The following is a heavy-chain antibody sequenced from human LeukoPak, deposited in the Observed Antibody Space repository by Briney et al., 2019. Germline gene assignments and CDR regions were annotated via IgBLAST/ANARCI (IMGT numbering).Heavy chain of an antibody. V-gene: IGHV4-61*02. Sequence: PSQTLSLTCTVSGGSISSGSYYWSWIRQPAGKGLEGIGRIYTSGSTNYNPSLKSRVTISVDTSKNQFSLKLSSVTAADTAVYYCARARYDFWSGGGFDPWGQGTLVTVSS. CDR3: ARARYDFWSGGGFDP. D-gene: IGHD3-3*01. CDR2: IYTSGST. CDR1: GGSISSGSYY. J-gene: IGHJ5*02.